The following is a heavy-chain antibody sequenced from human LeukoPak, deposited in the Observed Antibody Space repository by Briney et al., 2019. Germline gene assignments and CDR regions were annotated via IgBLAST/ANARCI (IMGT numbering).Heavy chain of an antibody. Sequence: ASVKVSCKASGYTFASYDINWVRQATGQGLEWMGWLNPNSGNTGYAQKFQGRVTFTRNTSIKTAYMELSSLRSEDTAVYYCARGPEQLWGLDYYYYMDVWGKGTTVTVSS. CDR1: GYTFASYD. CDR2: LNPNSGNT. V-gene: IGHV1-8*03. CDR3: ARGPEQLWGLDYYYYMDV. J-gene: IGHJ6*03. D-gene: IGHD1/OR15-1a*01.